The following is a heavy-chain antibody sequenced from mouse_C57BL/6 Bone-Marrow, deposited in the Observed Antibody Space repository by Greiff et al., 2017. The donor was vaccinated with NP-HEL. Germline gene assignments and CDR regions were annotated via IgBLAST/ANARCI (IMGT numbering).Heavy chain of an antibody. Sequence: VKLQQPGAELVKPGASVKLSCKASGYTFTSYWMHWVKQRPGQGLEWIGMIHPNSGSTNYNEKCKSKATLTVDKSSSTAYMQLSSLTSEDSAVYYCAREAYYSNPFAYWGQGTLVTVSA. CDR2: IHPNSGST. D-gene: IGHD2-5*01. CDR1: GYTFTSYW. J-gene: IGHJ3*01. CDR3: AREAYYSNPFAY. V-gene: IGHV1-64*01.